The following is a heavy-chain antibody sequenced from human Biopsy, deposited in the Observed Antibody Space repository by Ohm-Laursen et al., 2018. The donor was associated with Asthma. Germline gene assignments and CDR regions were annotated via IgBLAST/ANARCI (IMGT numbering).Heavy chain of an antibody. D-gene: IGHD6-19*01. J-gene: IGHJ4*02. V-gene: IGHV3-23*01. Sequence: LRLSCSASGFTFSTHHLSWVRQAPGKGLEWVSSINGGGDRTWYADSVKGRFTISRDDSKNTLSLQMNSLTAEDTAVYYCAREGVAGTHIEDWGQGTLVTVSS. CDR2: INGGGDRT. CDR1: GFTFSTHH. CDR3: AREGVAGTHIED.